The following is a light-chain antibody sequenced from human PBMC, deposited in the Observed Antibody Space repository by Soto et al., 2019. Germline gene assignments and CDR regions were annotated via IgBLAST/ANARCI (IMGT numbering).Light chain of an antibody. CDR1: PSVSSSY. V-gene: IGKV3-20*01. Sequence: EIVLTKSPGTLSLSPGAGYTLSCRARPSVSSSYLAWYQQKPGQAPRLLIYGASSRATGIPDRFSGSGSGTDFTLTIRRLEPEDFAVYYCQQYGSSPPRITVGQGTRLEIK. CDR2: GAS. CDR3: QQYGSSPPRIT. J-gene: IGKJ5*01.